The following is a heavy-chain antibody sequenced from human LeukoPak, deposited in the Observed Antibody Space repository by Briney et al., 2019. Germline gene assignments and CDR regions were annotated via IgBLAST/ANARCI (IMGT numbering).Heavy chain of an antibody. Sequence: SETLSLTCTVSGGSISSYYWSWVRQPPGKGLEWIGYIYYSGSTNYNPSLKSRVTISVDTSKNQFSLKLSSVTAADTAVYYCARAVRVGTTNAFDIWGQGTMVTVSS. CDR3: ARAVRVGTTNAFDI. CDR1: GGSISSYY. V-gene: IGHV4-59*01. CDR2: IYYSGST. J-gene: IGHJ3*02. D-gene: IGHD1-26*01.